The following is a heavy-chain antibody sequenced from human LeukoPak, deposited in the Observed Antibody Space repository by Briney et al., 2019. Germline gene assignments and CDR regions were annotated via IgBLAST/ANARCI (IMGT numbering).Heavy chain of an antibody. J-gene: IGHJ5*01. CDR1: AGSFISSSHH. D-gene: IGHD5-12*01. Sequence: PSETLSLTCTVSAGSFISSSHHWGWIRQSPGKGLEWIGSVYYGRTTYYNPSLDGRVTVSLDTSANQFPLQLNSVTAADTAVYYCVRHDGRGGATMGAFDSWGQGSLVTVSS. CDR3: VRHDGRGGATMGAFDS. V-gene: IGHV4-39*01. CDR2: VYYGRTT.